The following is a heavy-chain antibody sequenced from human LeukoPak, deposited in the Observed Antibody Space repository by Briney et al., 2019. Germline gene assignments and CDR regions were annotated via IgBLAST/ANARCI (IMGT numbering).Heavy chain of an antibody. CDR1: GFTFSSYA. J-gene: IGHJ4*02. CDR3: AKGSVSVVVPAVPYY. CDR2: ISGSGGST. Sequence: GGSLRLSCAASGFTFSSYAMSWVRQAPGKGLEWVSVISGSGGSTYYADSVKGRFTISRDNSKNTLYLQMNSLRAEDTAVYYCAKGSVSVVVPAVPYYWGQGTLVTVSS. V-gene: IGHV3-23*01. D-gene: IGHD2-2*01.